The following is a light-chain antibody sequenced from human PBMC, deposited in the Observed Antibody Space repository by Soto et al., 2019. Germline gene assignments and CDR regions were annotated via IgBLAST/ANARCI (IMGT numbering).Light chain of an antibody. V-gene: IGLV1-44*01. CDR1: SSNIGSNI. J-gene: IGLJ2*01. CDR3: SAWDASLSAIL. CDR2: NND. Sequence: VLSQPPSASGTPGQTVTISCSGRSSNIGSNIVNWYQQLPGTAPKLLIYNNDHRPSGVPDRFSGSKSGTSASLAISGLQSEDEADYYCSAWDASLSAILFGGGTKVTVL.